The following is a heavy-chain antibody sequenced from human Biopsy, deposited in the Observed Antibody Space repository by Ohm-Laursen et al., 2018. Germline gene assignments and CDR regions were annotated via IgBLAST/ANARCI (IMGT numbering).Heavy chain of an antibody. D-gene: IGHD2-15*01. Sequence: SLRLSCAAFGFTFDDYAMHWVRQAPGKGLEWVSGISWNSGSIGYADSAKGRFTISRDNAKNSLYLQMNSLRAEDTALYYCAKSCSGGSCLDYWGQGTLVTVSS. CDR3: AKSCSGGSCLDY. V-gene: IGHV3-9*01. CDR1: GFTFDDYA. J-gene: IGHJ4*02. CDR2: ISWNSGSI.